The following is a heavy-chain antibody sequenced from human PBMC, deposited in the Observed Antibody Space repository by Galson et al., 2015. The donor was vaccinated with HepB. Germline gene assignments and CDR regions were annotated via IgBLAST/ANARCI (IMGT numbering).Heavy chain of an antibody. CDR1: GFTFSSYA. CDR2: ISYDGLNK. CDR3: ARENWDDGGMVL. Sequence: SLRLSCAASGFTFSSYAMHWVRQAPGKGLEWVALISYDGLNKYYADSVTGRFTISIDNSKNTLFLQMNSLRAEDTAVYYCARENWDDGGMVLLGQGTTYTVSS. D-gene: IGHD1-1*01. J-gene: IGHJ6*02. V-gene: IGHV3-30*04.